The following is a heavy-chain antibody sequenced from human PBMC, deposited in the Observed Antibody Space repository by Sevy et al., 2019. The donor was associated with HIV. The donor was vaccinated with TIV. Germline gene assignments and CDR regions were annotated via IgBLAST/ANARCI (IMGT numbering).Heavy chain of an antibody. V-gene: IGHV4-59*13. D-gene: IGHD5-18*01. Sequence: SETLSLTCTVSGGSISSYYWSWIRKPPGKGLEWIGYIYYSGSTNYNPSLKSRVTISVDTSKNQFSLKLSSVTAADTAVYYCARNPLTAMVYFDYWGQGTLVTVSS. CDR1: GGSISSYY. CDR2: IYYSGST. J-gene: IGHJ4*02. CDR3: ARNPLTAMVYFDY.